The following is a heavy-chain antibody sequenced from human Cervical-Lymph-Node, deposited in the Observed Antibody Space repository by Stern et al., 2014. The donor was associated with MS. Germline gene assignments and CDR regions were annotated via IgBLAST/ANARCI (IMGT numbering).Heavy chain of an antibody. CDR3: TVSMVRGGYLDY. V-gene: IGHV4-34*01. CDR2: VNHSGST. J-gene: IGHJ4*02. Sequence: QVQLQQWGAGLLKPSETLSLTCGISDGSLRGYFWNWVRQPPGKGLQWIGEVNHSGSTKYNPSLKSRVTISLDSSKNQVSRKLSSVTAADTANYYCTVSMVRGGYLDYWGQGTLVAVSS. CDR1: DGSLRGYF. D-gene: IGHD3-10*01.